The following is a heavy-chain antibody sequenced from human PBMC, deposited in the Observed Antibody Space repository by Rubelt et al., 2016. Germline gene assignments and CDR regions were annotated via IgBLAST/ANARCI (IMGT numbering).Heavy chain of an antibody. Sequence: EVQLVESGGGLIQPGGSLRLSCAASGFTFTSYAMSWVRQAPGKGLEWVSSISGSGGSTYYGASVKGRFTISRDNSKNTLYLQMNSLRAEDTAVYYCAKTMVTHPTRHDYYGMDVWGQGTTVTVSS. CDR3: AKTMVTHPTRHDYYGMDV. J-gene: IGHJ6*02. CDR1: GFTFTSYA. D-gene: IGHD5-18*01. CDR2: ISGSGGST. V-gene: IGHV3-23*04.